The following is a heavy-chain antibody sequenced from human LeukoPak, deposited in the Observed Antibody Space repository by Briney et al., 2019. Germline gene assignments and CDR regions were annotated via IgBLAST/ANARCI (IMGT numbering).Heavy chain of an antibody. J-gene: IGHJ2*01. D-gene: IGHD6-19*01. Sequence: GGSLRLSCAASGFTFSAYWMHWVRQAPGKGLVWVSRLNTDGSDTRYADSVQGRFTISRDNAKNTLYLQMNSLRAEDTAVYYWARLEAVAWSFDLWGRGTLVTVSS. CDR1: GFTFSAYW. CDR2: LNTDGSDT. CDR3: ARLEAVAWSFDL. V-gene: IGHV3-74*01.